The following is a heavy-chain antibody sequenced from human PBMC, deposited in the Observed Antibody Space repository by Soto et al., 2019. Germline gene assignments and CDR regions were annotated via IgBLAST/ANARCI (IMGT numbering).Heavy chain of an antibody. CDR1: GFTFSSYW. CDR2: IKQDGSEK. CDR3: ARDEGGNITIFGVVTLEWYYGMDV. D-gene: IGHD3-3*01. V-gene: IGHV3-7*05. Sequence: EVQLVESGGGLVQPGGSLRLSCAASGFTFSSYWMSWVRQAPGKGLEWVANIKQDGSEKYYVDSVKGRFTISRDNAKNSLYLQMNSLRAEDTAVYYCARDEGGNITIFGVVTLEWYYGMDVWGQGTTVTVSS. J-gene: IGHJ6*02.